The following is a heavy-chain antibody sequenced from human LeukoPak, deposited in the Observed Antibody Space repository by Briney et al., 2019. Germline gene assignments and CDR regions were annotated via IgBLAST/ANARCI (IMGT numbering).Heavy chain of an antibody. J-gene: IGHJ3*02. CDR2: IYTSGST. D-gene: IGHD2-2*02. V-gene: IGHV4-4*07. CDR3: ARGRGYCSSTSCYNGAFDI. Sequence: PSETLSLTCTVSGGSISSYYWSWIRQPAGKGLEWIGRIYTSGSTNYNPSLRSRVTMSVDTSKNQFSLKLSSVTAADTAVYYCARGRGYCSSTSCYNGAFDIWGQGTMVTVSS. CDR1: GGSISSYY.